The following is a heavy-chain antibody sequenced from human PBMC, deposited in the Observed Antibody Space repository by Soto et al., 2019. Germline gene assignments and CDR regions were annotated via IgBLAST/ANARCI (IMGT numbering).Heavy chain of an antibody. CDR3: AKLRGRGIFEY. CDR1: GFSFGVYA. CDR2: ISGGIGST. J-gene: IGHJ4*02. D-gene: IGHD1-26*01. V-gene: IGHV3-23*01. Sequence: EVQLLESGGGLIQPGRSLRLSCAASGFSFGVYAMSWVRQAPGKGLEWVATISGGIGSTYYADAVKGRFTISRDISRSTLDLQINSLRVEDTALYYCAKLRGRGIFEYWGQGTMVTISS.